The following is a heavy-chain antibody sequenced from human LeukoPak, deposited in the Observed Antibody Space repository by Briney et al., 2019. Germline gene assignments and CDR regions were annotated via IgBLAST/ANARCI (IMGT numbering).Heavy chain of an antibody. J-gene: IGHJ5*02. Sequence: PGGSLRLSCAASGFTFSSYSMNWVRQAPGEGLEWVSAISGSGGSTYYADSVKGRFTISRDNSKNTLYLQMNSLRAEDTAVYYCAKEAYYDFWSGYPNWFDPWGQGTLVTVSS. CDR3: AKEAYYDFWSGYPNWFDP. V-gene: IGHV3-23*01. CDR2: ISGSGGST. CDR1: GFTFSSYS. D-gene: IGHD3-3*01.